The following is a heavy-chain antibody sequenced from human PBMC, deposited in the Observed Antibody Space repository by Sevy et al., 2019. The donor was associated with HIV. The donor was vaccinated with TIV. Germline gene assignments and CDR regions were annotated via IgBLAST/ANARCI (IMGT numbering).Heavy chain of an antibody. CDR2: IGTAGDT. J-gene: IGHJ6*03. CDR1: GFTFSSYD. V-gene: IGHV3-13*01. CDR3: ARAGIGYCGSSSCAHSRYYMDV. D-gene: IGHD2-2*01. Sequence: GGFLRLSCAASGFTFSSYDMHWVRQATGKGLEWVSAIGTAGDTYYAGSVRGRFTISRENAKNSFYLQMNSLRAGDTAVYYCARAGIGYCGSSSCAHSRYYMDVWGNGTTVTVSS.